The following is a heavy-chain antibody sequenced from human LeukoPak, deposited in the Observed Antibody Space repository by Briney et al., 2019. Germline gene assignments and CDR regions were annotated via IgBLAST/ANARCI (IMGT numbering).Heavy chain of an antibody. V-gene: IGHV3-30*02. J-gene: IGHJ4*02. CDR3: AKDLLSGFDY. Sequence: WGSLRLSCVASGFTLRDYGMHWVRQAPGKGLEWLAVIWNDGSQKYHADSVKGLFTISRDNSKNTLYLQMNSLRAEDTAVYYCAKDLLSGFDYWGQGTLVTVSS. CDR2: IWNDGSQK. CDR1: GFTLRDYG.